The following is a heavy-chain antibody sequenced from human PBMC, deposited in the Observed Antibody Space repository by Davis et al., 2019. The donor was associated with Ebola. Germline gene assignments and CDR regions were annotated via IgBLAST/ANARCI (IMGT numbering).Heavy chain of an antibody. CDR3: ARDVPRDGSPYDI. CDR1: GFTFSSYW. D-gene: IGHD3-10*01. J-gene: IGHJ3*02. Sequence: HTGGSLRLSCAASGFTFSSYWMHWVRQAPGKGLVWVSRINSDGSSTNYADSVKGRFTISRDNSKNTVYLQMNSLRAEDTALYFCARDVPRDGSPYDIWGQGTMVTVSS. V-gene: IGHV3-74*01. CDR2: INSDGSST.